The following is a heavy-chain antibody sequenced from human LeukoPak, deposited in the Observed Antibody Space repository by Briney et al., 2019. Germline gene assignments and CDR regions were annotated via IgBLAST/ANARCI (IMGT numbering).Heavy chain of an antibody. V-gene: IGHV3-23*01. CDR2: ICGRGGDSSI. D-gene: IGHD2-15*01. J-gene: IGHJ4*02. CDR1: GFTFSSYA. CDR3: AKQYSGGCYSTVHY. Sequence: GGSLRLSCAASGFTFSSYAMTWVRQAPGKGLEWVSTICGRGGDSSIHYADFGKGRFTISRDNSKNTLYLQMNSLRADDTAIYYCAKQYSGGCYSTVHYWGQGALVTVSS.